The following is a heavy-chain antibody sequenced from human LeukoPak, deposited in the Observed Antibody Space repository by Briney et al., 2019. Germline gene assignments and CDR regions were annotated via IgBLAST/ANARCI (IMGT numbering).Heavy chain of an antibody. CDR2: ISAYNGNT. CDR1: GYTFTSYG. CDR3: ARDREPIVVVVAATVLDAFDI. D-gene: IGHD2-15*01. J-gene: IGHJ3*02. V-gene: IGHV1-18*01. Sequence: ASVKVSCKASGYTFTSYGISWVRQAPGQGLEWMGWISAYNGNTNYAQKLQGRVTMTTDTSTSTAYMELRSLRSDDTAVYYCARDREPIVVVVAATVLDAFDIWGQGTMVTVSS.